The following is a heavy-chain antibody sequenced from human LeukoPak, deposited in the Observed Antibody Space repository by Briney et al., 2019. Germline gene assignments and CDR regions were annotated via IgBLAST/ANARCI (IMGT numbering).Heavy chain of an antibody. Sequence: KPSETLSLTCTVSGGSISSYYWNWIRQPAGKGLEWIGRIYTSGITNFNPSLQSRVTMALDTSKSQLSLRLTSVTAADTAVYYCARRYYDYIWGSYPAVDYWGQGTLVTVSS. CDR3: ARRYYDYIWGSYPAVDY. V-gene: IGHV4-4*07. J-gene: IGHJ4*02. D-gene: IGHD3-16*02. CDR1: GGSISSYY. CDR2: IYTSGIT.